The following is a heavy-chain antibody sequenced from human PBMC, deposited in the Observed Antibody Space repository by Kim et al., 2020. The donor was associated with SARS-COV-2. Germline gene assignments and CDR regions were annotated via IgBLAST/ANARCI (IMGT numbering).Heavy chain of an antibody. J-gene: IGHJ3*02. CDR1: GFTFSSYA. Sequence: GGSLRLSCAASGFTFSSYAMSWVRQAPGKGLEWVSAISGSGGSTYYADSVKGRFTISRDNSKNTLYLQMNSLRAEDTAVYYCAKDGRIWFGEVHAFDIWGQGTMVTVSS. CDR2: ISGSGGST. V-gene: IGHV3-23*01. D-gene: IGHD3-10*01. CDR3: AKDGRIWFGEVHAFDI.